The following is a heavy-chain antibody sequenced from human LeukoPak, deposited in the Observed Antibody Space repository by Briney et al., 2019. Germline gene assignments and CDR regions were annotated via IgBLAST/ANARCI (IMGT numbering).Heavy chain of an antibody. CDR1: GGSISSYY. Sequence: SETLSLTCTVSGGSISSYYWSWIRQPPGKGLEWIGYINYSGSTNYNPSLKSRVTISLDTSKNQFSLKLSSVTAADTAVYYCARERARAFDIRGQGTMGTVSA. V-gene: IGHV4-59*01. CDR3: ARERARAFDI. J-gene: IGHJ3*02. CDR2: INYSGST.